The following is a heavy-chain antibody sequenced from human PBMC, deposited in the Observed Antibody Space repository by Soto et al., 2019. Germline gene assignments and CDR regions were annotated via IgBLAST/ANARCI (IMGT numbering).Heavy chain of an antibody. V-gene: IGHV3-11*01. CDR2: ISSSGSTI. D-gene: IGHD6-19*01. Sequence: QVQLVESGGGLVKPGGSLRLSCAASGFTFSDYYMSWIRQAPGKGLEWVSYISSSGSTIYYADSVKGRFTISRDNAKNSRYLQMNSLRAEDTAVYYCARDRYIAVAGTWFEYFQHWGQGTLVTVSS. CDR3: ARDRYIAVAGTWFEYFQH. CDR1: GFTFSDYY. J-gene: IGHJ1*01.